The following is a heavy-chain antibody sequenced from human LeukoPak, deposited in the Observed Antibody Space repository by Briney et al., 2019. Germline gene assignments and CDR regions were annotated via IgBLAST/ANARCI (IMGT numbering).Heavy chain of an antibody. J-gene: IGHJ4*02. CDR1: GFTFSSYA. Sequence: TGGSLRLSCAASGFTFSSYAMPWVRPAPGKGLEWVAVISYDGSNKYYADSVKGRFTISRDNSKNTLYLQMNSLRAEDTAVYYCARGRGYYYDSSGYYSEAYFDYWGQGTLVTASS. D-gene: IGHD3-22*01. CDR2: ISYDGSNK. V-gene: IGHV3-30-3*01. CDR3: ARGRGYYYDSSGYYSEAYFDY.